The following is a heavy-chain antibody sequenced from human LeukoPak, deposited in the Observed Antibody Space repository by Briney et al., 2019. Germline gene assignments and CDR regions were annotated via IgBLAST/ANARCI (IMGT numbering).Heavy chain of an antibody. V-gene: IGHV4-30-4*01. CDR2: IYYSGST. CDR3: ARVYGSGGPERYCYY. J-gene: IGHJ4*02. Sequence: SQTLSLTCTVPGGSISSGDYYWSWTRQPPGKGLEWIGYIYYSGSTYYNSSLKGRFTISVDTSKNQFSLRLSSVTAADTAVYSCARVYGSGGPERYCYYWGQGNLVTVSP. D-gene: IGHD3-10*01. CDR1: GGSISSGDYY.